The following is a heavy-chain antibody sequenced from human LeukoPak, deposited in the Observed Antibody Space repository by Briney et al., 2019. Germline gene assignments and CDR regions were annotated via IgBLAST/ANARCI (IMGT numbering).Heavy chain of an antibody. J-gene: IGHJ6*02. CDR1: GFTLSDHW. V-gene: IGHV3-74*03. CDR3: VKGGHKLDIQTTHYYYGLDV. D-gene: IGHD4-17*01. Sequence: GXXLRLSCVASGFTLSDHWMYWVRQGPGRGLAHVSRIESDASRTTYADSVKGRFIISRDDAKNTMYLQMNSLRGEDTAVYYCVKGGHKLDIQTTHYYYGLDVWGQGTTVAVSS. CDR2: IESDASRT.